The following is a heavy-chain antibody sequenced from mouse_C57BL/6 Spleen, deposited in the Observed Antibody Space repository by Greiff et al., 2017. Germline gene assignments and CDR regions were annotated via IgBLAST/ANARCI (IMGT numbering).Heavy chain of an antibody. J-gene: IGHJ2*01. D-gene: IGHD2-4*01. CDR2: IHPNSGST. CDR3: ARSDYDGDFDY. Sequence: QVQLQQPGAELVKPGASVKLSCKASGYTFTSYWMHWVKQRPGQGLEWIGMIHPNSGSTNYNEKFKSKATLTVDKSSSTADMQLSSLTSEDSAVYYCARSDYDGDFDYWGQGTTLTVSS. V-gene: IGHV1-64*01. CDR1: GYTFTSYW.